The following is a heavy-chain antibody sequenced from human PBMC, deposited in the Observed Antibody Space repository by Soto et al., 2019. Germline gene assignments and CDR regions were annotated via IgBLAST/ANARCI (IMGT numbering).Heavy chain of an antibody. V-gene: IGHV4-30-4*01. J-gene: IGHJ4*02. Sequence: SETLSLTCTVSGGSISSGDYYWSWIRQPPGKGLEWIGYIYYSGSTYYNPSLKSRVTISVDTSKNQFSLKLSSVTAADTAVYYCARHFSVDYFDYWGQGTLVTVSS. CDR2: IYYSGST. CDR1: GGSISSGDYY. CDR3: ARHFSVDYFDY.